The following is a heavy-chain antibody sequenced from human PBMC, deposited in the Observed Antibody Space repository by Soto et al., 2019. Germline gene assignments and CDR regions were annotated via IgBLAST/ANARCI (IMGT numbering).Heavy chain of an antibody. CDR1: GYIFVNYG. CDR3: AMVDNYVTPTPQDV. D-gene: IGHD3-16*01. J-gene: IGHJ6*02. Sequence: QVQLVQSGDEVRKPGSSVKVSCKASGYIFVNYGIAWVRQAPGQGLEWMGWISPYSGNTHYASKVQGRLTMTTGTTTRTAYRELGSLTSVDTAVYYCAMVDNYVTPTPQDVWVLGTTVTVSS. V-gene: IGHV1-18*01. CDR2: ISPYSGNT.